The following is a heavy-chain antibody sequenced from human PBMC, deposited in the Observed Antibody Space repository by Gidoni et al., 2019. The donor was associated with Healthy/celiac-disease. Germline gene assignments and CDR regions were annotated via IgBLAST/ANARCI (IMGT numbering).Heavy chain of an antibody. CDR2: IYYSGST. D-gene: IGHD5-18*01. J-gene: IGHJ4*02. CDR1: GGSISSYY. CDR3: ARTNGVQLWLPFDY. V-gene: IGHV4-59*01. Sequence: QVQLQESGPGLVKPSETLSLTCTVSGGSISSYYWSWIRQPPGKGLEWIGYIYYSGSTNYNPSLKSRVTISVDTSKNQFSLKLSSVTAADTAVYYCARTNGVQLWLPFDYWGQGTLVTVSS.